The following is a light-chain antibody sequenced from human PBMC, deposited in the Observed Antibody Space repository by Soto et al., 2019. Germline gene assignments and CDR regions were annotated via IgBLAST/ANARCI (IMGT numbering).Light chain of an antibody. CDR2: AAS. CDR3: QQGYSTLWT. Sequence: DIQMTQSPSSLSASVGDRVTITCRASQSISSYLNWYQQKPGKAPKLLIYAASSLQSGVPSRFSGGGSGTDFTLTISSLQPEDFATYYCQQGYSTLWTFGQGTKVEIK. CDR1: QSISSY. V-gene: IGKV1-39*01. J-gene: IGKJ1*01.